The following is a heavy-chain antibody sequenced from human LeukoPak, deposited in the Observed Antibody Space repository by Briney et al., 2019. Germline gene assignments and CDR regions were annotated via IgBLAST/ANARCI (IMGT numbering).Heavy chain of an antibody. D-gene: IGHD4-17*01. J-gene: IGHJ4*02. CDR1: GFTISSYG. Sequence: GGSLRLSCAAYGFTISSYGIHWVRQAPGKGLEWVAFIGYDRNSKHYADSVKGRFTISGDNSKNTLYLQMNSLRTEDTAVYYCAKNRRASGDYAGAFDYWGQGTLVTVSS. V-gene: IGHV3-30*02. CDR3: AKNRRASGDYAGAFDY. CDR2: IGYDRNSK.